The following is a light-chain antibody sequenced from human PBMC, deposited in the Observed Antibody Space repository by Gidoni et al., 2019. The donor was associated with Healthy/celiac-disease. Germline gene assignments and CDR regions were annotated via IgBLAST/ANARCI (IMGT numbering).Light chain of an antibody. CDR3: QQSQGTPWT. V-gene: IGKV1-39*01. Sequence: DVQMSQSPSSLSATVGDRVTITCRASQSLDRFLNWYQQIPGKAPKLLIYAASTLQSGVPSRFSGSGSGTQFTLTITSLHPEDSATYFCQQSQGTPWTFGQGTKVEIK. CDR1: QSLDRF. CDR2: AAS. J-gene: IGKJ1*01.